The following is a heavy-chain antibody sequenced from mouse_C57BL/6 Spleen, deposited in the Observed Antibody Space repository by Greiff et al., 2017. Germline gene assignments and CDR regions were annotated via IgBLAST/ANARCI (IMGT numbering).Heavy chain of an antibody. CDR3: ASAGPYYAMDD. V-gene: IGHV14-2*01. Sequence: VQLQQSGAELVKPGASVKLSCTASGFNIKDYYMHWVKQRPEQGLEWIGRIDPEDGEPKYAPQFQGKATLTADTSSNTAYLQLSSLTSEDTAVYYCASAGPYYAMDDWGQGTSGTVSS. J-gene: IGHJ4*01. CDR1: GFNIKDYY. CDR2: IDPEDGEP.